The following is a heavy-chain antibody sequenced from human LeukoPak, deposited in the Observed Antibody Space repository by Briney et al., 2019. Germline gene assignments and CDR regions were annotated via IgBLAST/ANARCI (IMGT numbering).Heavy chain of an antibody. V-gene: IGHV3-7*01. CDR3: ARDSSGYYDY. J-gene: IGHJ4*02. CDR2: VRPDGSEK. D-gene: IGHD3-22*01. Sequence: GGSLRLSCAASGFTFSNDWMSWVRQAPGKGLEWVANVRPDGSEKYSVDSVKGRFTISRDNAKNSLYLQMNSLRAEDTAVYYCARDSSGYYDYWGQGALVTVSA. CDR1: GFTFSNDW.